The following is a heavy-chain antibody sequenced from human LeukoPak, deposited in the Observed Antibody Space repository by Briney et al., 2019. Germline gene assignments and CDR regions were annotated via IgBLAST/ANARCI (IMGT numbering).Heavy chain of an antibody. V-gene: IGHV3-30-3*01. J-gene: IGHJ4*02. CDR1: GFTFSSYA. Sequence: PGGSLRLSCAASGFTFSSYAMHWVRQAPGKALEWVAVMSYDGSNKYYADSVKGRFTISRDNSKNTLYLQMNSLRAEDTAVYYCARDGSEYDSSGYYVGYYFDYWGQGTLVTVSS. CDR3: ARDGSEYDSSGYYVGYYFDY. CDR2: MSYDGSNK. D-gene: IGHD3-22*01.